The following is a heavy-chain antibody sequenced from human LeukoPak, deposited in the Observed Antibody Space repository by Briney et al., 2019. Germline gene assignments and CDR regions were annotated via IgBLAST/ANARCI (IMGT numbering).Heavy chain of an antibody. CDR2: IYTSGST. D-gene: IGHD2-15*01. V-gene: IGHV4-4*09. Sequence: SETLSLTCTVSGGSISSYYWSWIRQPPGKGLEWIGYIYTSGSTNSNPSLKSRVTISVDTSKNQFSLKLSSVTAADTAVYYCARHGVVAATHFDCWGQGTLVTVSS. CDR1: GGSISSYY. CDR3: ARHGVVAATHFDC. J-gene: IGHJ4*02.